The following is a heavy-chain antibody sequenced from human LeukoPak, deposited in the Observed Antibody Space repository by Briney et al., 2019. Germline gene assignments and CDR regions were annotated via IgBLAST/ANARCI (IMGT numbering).Heavy chain of an antibody. CDR2: ISGSGGST. V-gene: IGHV3-23*01. CDR3: VKRDDIVVVPAYFDY. D-gene: IGHD2-2*01. J-gene: IGHJ4*02. CDR1: GFTFSSYA. Sequence: LGGSLRLSCAASGFTFSSYAMSWVRQAPGKGLEWGPAISGSGGSTYYADSVKGRFTISRDNSKNTLYLQMNSLRAEDTAVYYCVKRDDIVVVPAYFDYWGQGTLVTVSS.